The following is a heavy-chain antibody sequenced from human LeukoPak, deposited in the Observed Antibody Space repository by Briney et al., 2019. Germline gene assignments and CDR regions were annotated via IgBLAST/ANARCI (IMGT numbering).Heavy chain of an antibody. V-gene: IGHV3-53*01. Sequence: GGSLRLSCVASGFTVSSNYMSWVRQAPGKGLEWVSVIYSGGSTYYADSVKGRFSISRDNSKNTLYLQMNSLRAEDTAVYYCASGSGSYRTPYYYMDVWGTGTTVTVSS. CDR3: ASGSGSYRTPYYYMDV. J-gene: IGHJ6*03. CDR1: GFTVSSNY. D-gene: IGHD3-10*01. CDR2: IYSGGST.